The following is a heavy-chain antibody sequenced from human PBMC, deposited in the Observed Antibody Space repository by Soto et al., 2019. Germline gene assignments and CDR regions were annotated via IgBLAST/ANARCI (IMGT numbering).Heavy chain of an antibody. CDR2: ITNRGTHT. CDR3: ARAHEVAWFDS. CDR1: EFTFSTYA. D-gene: IGHD2-15*01. V-gene: IGHV3-21*01. J-gene: IGHJ5*01. Sequence: GGSLRVSCAASEFTFSTYAMTWVRQAPGKGLQWVSSITNRGTHTYSADSVKGRFTISRDNDKNSLYLQMNNLRAEDTAIYFCARAHEVAWFDSWGLGTLVTVSS.